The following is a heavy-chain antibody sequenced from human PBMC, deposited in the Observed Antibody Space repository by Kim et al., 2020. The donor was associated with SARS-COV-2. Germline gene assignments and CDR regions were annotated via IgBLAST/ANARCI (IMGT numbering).Heavy chain of an antibody. CDR1: GGSISSTNW. CDR2: IYHSGST. Sequence: SETLSLTCAVSGGSISSTNWWSWVRQPPGKGLEWIGEIYHSGSTNYNPSLKSRVTISVDKSMNEFSLKLNSVTAADTAMYYCARGTWPVTTNYWGQGTLITVSS. CDR3: ARGTWPVTTNY. V-gene: IGHV4-4*02. D-gene: IGHD4-17*01. J-gene: IGHJ4*02.